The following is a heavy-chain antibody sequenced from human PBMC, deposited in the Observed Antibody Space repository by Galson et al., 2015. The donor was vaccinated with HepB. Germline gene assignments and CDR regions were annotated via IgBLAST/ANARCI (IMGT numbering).Heavy chain of an antibody. D-gene: IGHD3-3*01. CDR1: GFTFSKYA. CDR3: ARDTPPMTIFGTSIAT. J-gene: IGHJ5*02. CDR2: IWYDGSNE. V-gene: IGHV3-33*01. Sequence: SLRLSCAASGFTFSKYAMNWVRQAPGKGLEWVAVIWYDGSNEYYADSVKGRFTISRDNSKNTLYLQMNSLRAEDTAVYYCARDTPPMTIFGTSIATWGQGTLVTVSS.